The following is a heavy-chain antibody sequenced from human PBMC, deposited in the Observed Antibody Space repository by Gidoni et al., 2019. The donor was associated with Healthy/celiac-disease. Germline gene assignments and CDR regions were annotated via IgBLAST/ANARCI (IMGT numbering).Heavy chain of an antibody. CDR3: ARHSSWYGGFDY. CDR2: IYYSGST. V-gene: IGHV4-39*01. D-gene: IGHD6-13*01. Sequence: QLQLQESGPGLVKPSETLSLTCTVSGGSLSSSSYYWGWIRQPPGKGLEWIGSIYYSGSTYYNPSLKSRVTISVDTSKNQFSLKLSSVTAADTAVYYCARHSSWYGGFDYWGQGTLVTVSS. CDR1: GGSLSSSSYY. J-gene: IGHJ4*02.